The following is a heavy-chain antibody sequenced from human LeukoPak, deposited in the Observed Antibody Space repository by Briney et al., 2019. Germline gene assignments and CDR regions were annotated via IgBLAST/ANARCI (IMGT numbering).Heavy chain of an antibody. CDR3: ARADYGDYVMPYYYYGMDV. CDR2: IIPILGIA. V-gene: IGHV1-69*02. J-gene: IGHJ6*02. D-gene: IGHD4-17*01. CDR1: GGTFSSYT. Sequence: ASVKVSCKASGGTFSSYTISWVRQAPGQGLEWMGRIIPILGIANYAQKFQGRVTIIADKSTSTAYMELSSLRSEDTAVYYCARADYGDYVMPYYYYGMDVWGQGTTVTVSS.